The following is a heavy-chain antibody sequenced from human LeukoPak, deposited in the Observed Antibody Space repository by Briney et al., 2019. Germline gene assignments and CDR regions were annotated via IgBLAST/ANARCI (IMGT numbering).Heavy chain of an antibody. CDR1: DDSISSYY. CDR3: ARAWTLPNTTIGWFDP. J-gene: IGHJ5*02. Sequence: PSETLSLTCTVSDDSISSYYWSWIRQPPGEGLEGIGYIYHSGNTNYNPSLKSRVTILVDTSKNQFSLKLNSVTAADTAVYYCARAWTLPNTTIGWFDPWGQGTPVTVSS. D-gene: IGHD5-24*01. V-gene: IGHV4-59*01. CDR2: IYHSGNT.